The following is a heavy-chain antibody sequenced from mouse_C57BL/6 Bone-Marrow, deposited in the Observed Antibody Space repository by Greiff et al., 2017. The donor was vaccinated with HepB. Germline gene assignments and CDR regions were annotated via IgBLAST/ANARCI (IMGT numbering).Heavy chain of an antibody. J-gene: IGHJ2*01. CDR2: ISSGGSYT. CDR3: ARHRGYGSSFDY. Sequence: EVQLVESGGDLVKPGGSLKLSCAASGFTFGSYGMSWVRQTPDKRLEWVATISSGGSYTYYPDSVKGRFTISRDNAKNTLYLQMSSLKSEDTAMYYCARHRGYGSSFDYWGQGTTLTVSS. D-gene: IGHD1-1*01. CDR1: GFTFGSYG. V-gene: IGHV5-6*01.